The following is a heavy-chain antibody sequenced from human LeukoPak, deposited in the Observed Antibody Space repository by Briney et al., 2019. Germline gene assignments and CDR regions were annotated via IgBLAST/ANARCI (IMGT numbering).Heavy chain of an antibody. V-gene: IGHV3-48*01. J-gene: IGHJ6*03. CDR2: ITFSSSII. Sequence: GGSLRLSCAASGFTFSSYSMNWVRQAPGKGPEWVSYITFSSSIIYYADSVRGRFTISRDNAKNSLYLQMNSLRAEDTAVYYCAREGYYYYMDVWGKGTTVTVSS. CDR1: GFTFSSYS. CDR3: AREGYYYYMDV.